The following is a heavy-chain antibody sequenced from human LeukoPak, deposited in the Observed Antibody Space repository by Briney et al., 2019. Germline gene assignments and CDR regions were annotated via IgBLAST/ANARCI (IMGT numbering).Heavy chain of an antibody. CDR2: IYYSGST. J-gene: IGHJ6*02. CDR3: ARGGSSSWYSMDV. D-gene: IGHD6-13*01. V-gene: IGHV4-59*01. Sequence: KPSETLSLTCTVSGGSISSYYWSWIRQPPGKGLEWIGYIYYSGSTNYNPSLKSRVTISVATSKNQFSLKLSSVTAADTAVYYCARGGSSSWYSMDVWGQGTTVTVSS. CDR1: GGSISSYY.